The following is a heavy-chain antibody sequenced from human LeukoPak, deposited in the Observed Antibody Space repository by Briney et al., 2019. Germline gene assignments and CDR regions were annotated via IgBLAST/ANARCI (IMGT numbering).Heavy chain of an antibody. CDR3: ARAVAGVFPFDLDC. CDR2: ISGGGGST. J-gene: IGHJ4*02. D-gene: IGHD6-19*01. V-gene: IGHV3-23*01. Sequence: GGSLRLSCAASGFTFSSYAMSWVRQAPGKGLEWVSTISGGGGSTYYADSVKGRFTISRDNSKNTLYLQMNNLRAEDTAVYYCARAVAGVFPFDLDCWDQGTLVTVSS. CDR1: GFTFSSYA.